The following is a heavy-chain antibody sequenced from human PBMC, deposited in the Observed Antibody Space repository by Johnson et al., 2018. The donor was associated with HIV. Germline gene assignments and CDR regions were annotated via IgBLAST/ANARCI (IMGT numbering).Heavy chain of an antibody. D-gene: IGHD6-13*01. CDR2: IYSGGST. CDR1: GFTFDDYG. CDR3: AREPSIAAAGGDGAFDI. J-gene: IGHJ3*02. V-gene: IGHV3-NL1*01. Sequence: QVQLVESGGGVVRPGGSLRLSCAASGFTFDDYGMTWVRQAPGKGLEWVSVIYSGGSTYYADSVKGRFTISRDKSKNTLYLQMNSLRAEDTAVYYCAREPSIAAAGGDGAFDIWGRGTMLTVSS.